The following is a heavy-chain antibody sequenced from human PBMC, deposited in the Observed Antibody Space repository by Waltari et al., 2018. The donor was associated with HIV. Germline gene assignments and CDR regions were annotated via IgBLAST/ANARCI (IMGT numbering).Heavy chain of an antibody. Sequence: SLRLSCAASGFTFSSSAMSWVRQAPGKGLEWVSAISGSGGSTHYADSVKGRFTISRDNSKSTLYLQMNSLRAEDTAVYYCAGFLEWSTPLDYFDYWGQGTLVTVSS. J-gene: IGHJ4*02. CDR3: AGFLEWSTPLDYFDY. D-gene: IGHD3-3*01. CDR2: ISGSGGST. CDR1: GFTFSSSA. V-gene: IGHV3-23*01.